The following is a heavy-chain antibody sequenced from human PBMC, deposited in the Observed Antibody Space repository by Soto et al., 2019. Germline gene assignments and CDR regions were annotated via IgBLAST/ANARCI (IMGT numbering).Heavy chain of an antibody. CDR3: ARQGYGSGPNWFDS. Sequence: GASVKVSCKASGYTFTNYDINWVRQATGQGLEWMGWMNPNSGKTDYAQNFQGRVTMTWNTSISAAYMELSSLRSEDTAVYYCARQGYGSGPNWFDSWGQGTLVTVSS. V-gene: IGHV1-8*01. CDR1: GYTFTNYD. CDR2: MNPNSGKT. J-gene: IGHJ5*01. D-gene: IGHD3-10*01.